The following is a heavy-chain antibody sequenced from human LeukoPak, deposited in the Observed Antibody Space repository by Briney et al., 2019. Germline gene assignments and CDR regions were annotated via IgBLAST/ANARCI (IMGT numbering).Heavy chain of an antibody. Sequence: PSETLSLTCTVSGGSISSYYWSWIRQPPGKGLEWIGYIFYSGSTNYSPSLKSRVTISVDTSKNQFSLKLSSVTAADTAVYYCARHRDRLGLTGYYTGFDYWGQGTLVTVSS. CDR2: IFYSGST. CDR1: GGSISSYY. V-gene: IGHV4-59*08. CDR3: ARHRDRLGLTGYYTGFDY. J-gene: IGHJ4*02. D-gene: IGHD3-9*01.